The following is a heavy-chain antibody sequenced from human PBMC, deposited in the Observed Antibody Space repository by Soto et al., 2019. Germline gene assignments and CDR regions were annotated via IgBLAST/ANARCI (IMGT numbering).Heavy chain of an antibody. J-gene: IGHJ4*02. D-gene: IGHD2-21*02. V-gene: IGHV4-39*01. CDR1: GESISSSSYY. CDR3: ARQRTTVVTQAYFDH. Sequence: KPSETLSLTCIVSGESISSSSYYWGWIRQPPGKSLEWIGSIYYSGRTYYNPSFKSRVTISIDTSKNQFSLKLSSVTATDTAVYYCARQRTTVVTQAYFDHWGQGALVTVSS. CDR2: IYYSGRT.